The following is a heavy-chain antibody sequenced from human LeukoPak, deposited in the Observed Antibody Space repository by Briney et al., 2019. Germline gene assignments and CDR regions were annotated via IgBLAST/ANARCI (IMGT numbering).Heavy chain of an antibody. CDR3: TRDCSGGSCYSGTYDY. Sequence: PGGSLRLSCAASGFTFSGSAMHWVRQASGKGLEWVGRIRSKANSYATAYAASVKGRFTISRDDSKNTAYLQMNNLKTEDTAVYYCTRDCSGGSCYSGTYDYWGQGTLVTVSS. J-gene: IGHJ4*02. CDR2: IRSKANSYAT. V-gene: IGHV3-73*01. D-gene: IGHD2-15*01. CDR1: GFTFSGSA.